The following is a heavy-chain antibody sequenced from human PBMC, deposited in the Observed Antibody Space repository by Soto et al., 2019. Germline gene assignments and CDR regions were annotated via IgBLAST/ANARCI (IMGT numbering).Heavy chain of an antibody. CDR2: ISPRSTFR. D-gene: IGHD2-21*01. J-gene: IGHJ5*02. Sequence: PGGSLRLSCATSGFSFSDSYMSWIRQAPGKGLEWISYISPRSTFRDYAESVKGRFTISRDSVKNSLYLQMNNLTAGDTGVYYCARGGGGGLFDPWGQGSLVTVPS. CDR3: ARGGGGGLFDP. CDR1: GFSFSDSY. V-gene: IGHV3-11*06.